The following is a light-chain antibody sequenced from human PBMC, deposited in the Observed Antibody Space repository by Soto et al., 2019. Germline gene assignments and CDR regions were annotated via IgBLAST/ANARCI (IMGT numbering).Light chain of an antibody. CDR2: DVS. CDR1: SSDVGGYNF. Sequence: QSALTQPASVSGSPGQSITISCTGSSSDVGGYNFVSWYQQHPGKVPKLMIYDVSSRPSGVSDRFSGSKSGNTASLTISGLQAEDECDYYCSSYTSSSPHVFGSGTKVTVL. J-gene: IGLJ1*01. V-gene: IGLV2-14*03. CDR3: SSYTSSSPHV.